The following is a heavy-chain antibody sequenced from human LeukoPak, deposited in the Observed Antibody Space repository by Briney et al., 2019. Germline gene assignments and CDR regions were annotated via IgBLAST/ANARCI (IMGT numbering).Heavy chain of an antibody. Sequence: GGSLRLSCAASGFTFDDYAMHWVRQAPGKGLEWVSGISWNSGSIGYADSVKGRFTISRDNAKNSLYLQMNSLRAEDTALYYCAKVDDGYNFDYWGQGTLVTVSS. CDR3: AKVDDGYNFDY. V-gene: IGHV3-9*01. D-gene: IGHD5-24*01. CDR2: ISWNSGSI. J-gene: IGHJ4*02. CDR1: GFTFDDYA.